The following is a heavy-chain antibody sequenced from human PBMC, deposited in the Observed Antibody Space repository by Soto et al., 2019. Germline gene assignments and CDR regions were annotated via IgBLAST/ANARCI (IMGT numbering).Heavy chain of an antibody. Sequence: EAQLVESGGGLVQPGGSLRLSCAASGFTFSSSWMSWVRQAPGKRLEWVADINHVGSEILYVDSVKGRFTVSRDNTKNSVYLQRNSLRVEDTAVYSCARDPAWGFLDYWGLGTLVTVSS. V-gene: IGHV3-7*01. CDR1: GFTFSSSW. J-gene: IGHJ4*02. CDR3: ARDPAWGFLDY. D-gene: IGHD7-27*01. CDR2: INHVGSEI.